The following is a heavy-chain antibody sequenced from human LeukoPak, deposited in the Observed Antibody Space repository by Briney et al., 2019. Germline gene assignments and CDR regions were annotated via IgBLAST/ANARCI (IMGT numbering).Heavy chain of an antibody. Sequence: VGSLRLSCVASGFTFSSYSMNWVRQAPGKGLEWVSYISSSNNTIYYADSVKGRFTISRDNAKNSLYLQMNSLRDEDTAVYYCARSTYCGGDCYPALGYWGQGTLVTVSS. V-gene: IGHV3-48*02. J-gene: IGHJ4*02. D-gene: IGHD2-21*02. CDR3: ARSTYCGGDCYPALGY. CDR2: ISSSNNTI. CDR1: GFTFSSYS.